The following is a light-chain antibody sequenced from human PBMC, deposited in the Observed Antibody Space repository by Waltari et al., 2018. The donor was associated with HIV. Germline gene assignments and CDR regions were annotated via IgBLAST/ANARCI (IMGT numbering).Light chain of an antibody. CDR2: DAS. CDR3: QQRTNWPFT. J-gene: IGKJ4*01. V-gene: IGKV3-11*01. CDR1: QSINTH. Sequence: DIVLTQSPATLSLSPGDGATLSCWARQSINTHLAWYQQKPGQAPTLRIYDASKRATGVPARFSGSVSGTDFTLTISSLEPEDSAVYYCQQRTNWPFTFGGGTKVAI.